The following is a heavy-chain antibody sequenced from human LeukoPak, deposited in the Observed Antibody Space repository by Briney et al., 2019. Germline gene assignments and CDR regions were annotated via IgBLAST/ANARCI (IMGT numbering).Heavy chain of an antibody. CDR3: AKESGDPYYVDY. CDR1: GFTFSSYS. D-gene: IGHD2-21*01. J-gene: IGHJ4*02. Sequence: GGSLRLSCAASGFTFSSYSMNWVRQAPGKGLEWVSSISSSSSYIYYADSVKGRFTISRDNSKNTLYLQMNSLRAEDTAVYYCAKESGDPYYVDYWGQGTLVTVSS. CDR2: ISSSSSYI. V-gene: IGHV3-21*01.